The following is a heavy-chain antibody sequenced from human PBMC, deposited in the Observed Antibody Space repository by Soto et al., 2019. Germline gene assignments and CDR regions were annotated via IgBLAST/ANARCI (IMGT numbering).Heavy chain of an antibody. V-gene: IGHV3-30*18. CDR3: AKGSVLWFGEVPFYFYHGMDV. Sequence: QVQLVESGGGVAQPGRSLRLSCAASGFTFSSYGMHWVRQAPGKGLEWVAVMSYDGSDKKYADSVKGRFTISRDNSKNTLVLEMDSLRAEDTAVYYCAKGSVLWFGEVPFYFYHGMDVWGQGTTVTGSS. CDR2: MSYDGSDK. J-gene: IGHJ6*02. D-gene: IGHD3-10*01. CDR1: GFTFSSYG.